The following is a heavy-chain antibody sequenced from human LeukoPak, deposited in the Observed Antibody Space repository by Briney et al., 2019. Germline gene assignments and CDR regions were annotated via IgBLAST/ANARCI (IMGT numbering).Heavy chain of an antibody. CDR1: GFTFSSYG. CDR2: IRYDGSNK. J-gene: IGHJ4*02. D-gene: IGHD6-13*01. Sequence: GGSLRLSCAASGFTFSSYGMHWVRQAPGKGLEWVAFIRYDGSNKYYADSVKGRFTISRDNSKNTLYLQMNSLRAEDTAVYYCAKPYSSSYYFDYCGQGTLVTVSS. CDR3: AKPYSSSYYFDY. V-gene: IGHV3-30*02.